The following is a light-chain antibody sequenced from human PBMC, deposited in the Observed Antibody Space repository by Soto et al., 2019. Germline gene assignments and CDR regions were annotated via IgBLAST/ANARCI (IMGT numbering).Light chain of an antibody. V-gene: IGLV1-44*01. J-gene: IGLJ1*01. CDR3: AALVDSLNGHYV. CDR1: SSNIGSNT. Sequence: QSVLTQPPSASGTPGQRVTISCSGSSSNIGSNTVNWYQQLPGTAPKLLIYSNNQRPSGVPDRFSGSKSGTSASLAISGLQSEDEADYYCAALVDSLNGHYVFGTGTKVTVL. CDR2: SNN.